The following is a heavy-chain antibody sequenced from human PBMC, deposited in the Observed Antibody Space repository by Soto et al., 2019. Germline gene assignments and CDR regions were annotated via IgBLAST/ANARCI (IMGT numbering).Heavy chain of an antibody. D-gene: IGHD4-17*01. J-gene: IGHJ4*02. CDR3: AKDQNYGDYALDY. V-gene: IGHV3-30-3*01. Sequence: PGGSLRLSCAASGFTFSSYAMHWVRQAPGKGLEWVAVISYDGSNKYYADSVKGRFTISRDNSKNTLYLQMNSLRAEDTAVYYCAKDQNYGDYALDYWGQGTQVTVSS. CDR1: GFTFSSYA. CDR2: ISYDGSNK.